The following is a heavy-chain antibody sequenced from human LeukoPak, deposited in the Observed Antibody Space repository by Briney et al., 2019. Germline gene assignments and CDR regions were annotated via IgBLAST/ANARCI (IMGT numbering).Heavy chain of an antibody. V-gene: IGHV4-39*01. D-gene: IGHD6-13*01. Sequence: SETLSLTCTVSGGSISSSSYYWGWIRQPPGKGLEWIGSIYYSGSTYYNPSLKSRVTISVDTSKNQFSLKLSSVTAADTAVYYCAPLCAAAGKLDRPDYGGKGPLVPVSS. J-gene: IGHJ4*02. CDR2: IYYSGST. CDR3: APLCAAAGKLDRPDY. CDR1: GGSISSSSYY.